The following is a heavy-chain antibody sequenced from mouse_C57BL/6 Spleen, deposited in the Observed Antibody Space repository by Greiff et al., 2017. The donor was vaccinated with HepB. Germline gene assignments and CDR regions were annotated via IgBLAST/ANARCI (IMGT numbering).Heavy chain of an antibody. CDR3: TRRGTTVVGYFDY. J-gene: IGHJ2*01. Sequence: VQLQQSGAELVRPGASVTLSCKASGYTFTDYEMHWVKQTPVHGLEWIGAIDPETGGTAYNQKFKGKAILTADKSSSTAYMELRSLTSEDSAVYYCTRRGTTVVGYFDYWGQGTTLTVSS. D-gene: IGHD1-1*01. CDR2: IDPETGGT. CDR1: GYTFTDYE. V-gene: IGHV1-15*01.